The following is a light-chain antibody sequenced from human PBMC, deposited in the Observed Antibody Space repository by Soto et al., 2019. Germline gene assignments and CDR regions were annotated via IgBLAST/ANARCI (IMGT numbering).Light chain of an antibody. Sequence: EIVLTQSPATLSLSPGERATLSCRASQSVSSYLAWYQQKPGQAPRLLIFDASTRATGIPDRFSGSGSGTDFTLTISKLEPEDFAVYYCQKYGGSPLYTVGQGTKVDIK. CDR1: QSVSSY. V-gene: IGKV3-20*01. CDR2: DAS. CDR3: QKYGGSPLYT. J-gene: IGKJ2*01.